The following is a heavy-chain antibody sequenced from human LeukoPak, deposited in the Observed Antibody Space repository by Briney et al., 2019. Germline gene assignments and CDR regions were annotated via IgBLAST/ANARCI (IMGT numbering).Heavy chain of an antibody. D-gene: IGHD6-6*01. CDR2: IIPIFGTT. V-gene: IGHV1-69*05. CDR3: AREIAADRGFDS. J-gene: IGHJ4*02. CDR1: GGTFSSYA. Sequence: VASVKVSCKASGGTFSSYAISWVRQAPGQGLEWMGGIIPIFGTTNYAQKFQGRVTITTDESTSTAYMELSSLRSEDTAVYYCAREIAADRGFDSWGQGTLVTVSS.